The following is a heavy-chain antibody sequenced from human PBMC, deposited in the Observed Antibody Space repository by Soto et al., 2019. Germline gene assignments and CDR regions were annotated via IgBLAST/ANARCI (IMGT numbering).Heavy chain of an antibody. V-gene: IGHV3-23*01. Sequence: EVQLLESGGGLVQPGGSLRLSCAASGFTFSNYALTWVRQVPGKGLGWVSTISGSGGSTYYADSVKGRFTISRDNSKNTLYLQMNSLRAEDTAVYYCAKDQGSSWYEIDYWGQGTLVTVSS. CDR3: AKDQGSSWYEIDY. CDR2: ISGSGGST. CDR1: GFTFSNYA. D-gene: IGHD6-13*01. J-gene: IGHJ4*02.